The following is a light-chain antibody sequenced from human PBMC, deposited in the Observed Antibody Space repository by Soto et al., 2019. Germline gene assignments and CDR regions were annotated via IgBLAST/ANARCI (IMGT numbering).Light chain of an antibody. V-gene: IGKV3-11*01. Sequence: IVLTQSPVTLPFSPVERATLSCRASQSVSSYLAWYQQKPGQAPRLLIYDASNRATGIPDRFSGSGSGTDFSLTISRLEPEDFAVYYCHQYDIAPQTFGRGTKVDIK. CDR2: DAS. CDR1: QSVSSY. J-gene: IGKJ2*01. CDR3: HQYDIAPQT.